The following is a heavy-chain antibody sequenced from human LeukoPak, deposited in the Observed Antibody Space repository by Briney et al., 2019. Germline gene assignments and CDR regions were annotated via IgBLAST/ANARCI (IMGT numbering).Heavy chain of an antibody. D-gene: IGHD2-15*01. V-gene: IGHV3-74*01. CDR1: GFSISGDW. J-gene: IGHJ4*02. CDR2: ISSDGTTT. Sequence: PGGSLRLSCAVSGFSISGDWMHWVRQAPGKGLVWVSRISSDGTTTNYADSVKGRFTISRDNAKNTLYLQMNSLRAEDMAVYYCASRWSFDYWGQGTLVTVSS. CDR3: ASRWSFDY.